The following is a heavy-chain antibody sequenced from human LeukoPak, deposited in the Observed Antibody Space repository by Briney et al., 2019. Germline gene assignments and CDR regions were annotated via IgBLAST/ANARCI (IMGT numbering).Heavy chain of an antibody. CDR2: IRYDGSNK. Sequence: GGSLRLSCAASGFTFSSYGMHWVRQAPGKGLEWVAFIRYDGSNKYYADSVKGRLTISRDNSKNTLYLQMNSLRAEDTAVYYCAKDQGLVATSSDYFDYWGQGALVTVSS. J-gene: IGHJ4*02. CDR3: AKDQGLVATSSDYFDY. D-gene: IGHD5-12*01. CDR1: GFTFSSYG. V-gene: IGHV3-30*02.